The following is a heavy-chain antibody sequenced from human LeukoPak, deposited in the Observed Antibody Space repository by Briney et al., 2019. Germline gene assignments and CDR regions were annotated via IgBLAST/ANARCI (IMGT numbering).Heavy chain of an antibody. V-gene: IGHV4-30-4*01. CDR2: IYYSGST. Sequence: SETLSLTCTVSGGSISSGDYYWSWIRQPPGKGLEWIGYIYYSGSTYYNPSLKSRVTISVDTSKNQFSLKLSSVTAADTAVYYCARDRMGYSYVDYWGQGTLVTVSS. CDR1: GGSISSGDYY. CDR3: ARDRMGYSYVDY. J-gene: IGHJ4*02. D-gene: IGHD5-18*01.